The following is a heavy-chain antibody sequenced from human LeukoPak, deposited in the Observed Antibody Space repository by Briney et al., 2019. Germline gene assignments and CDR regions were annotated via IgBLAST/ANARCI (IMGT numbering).Heavy chain of an antibody. CDR3: ARGEYDFWTGDDAFDI. J-gene: IGHJ3*02. CDR2: INPNSGGT. V-gene: IGHV1-2*02. Sequence: GASLKVSCKPSRYTLTGSYMHWVRQAPGQGLEWRGWINPNSGGTNYAQKFQGSVTMTRDTSISTAYMELSRLRSADTAVYYCARGEYDFWTGDDAFDICPQGTMVTVSS. CDR1: RYTLTGSY. D-gene: IGHD3-3*01.